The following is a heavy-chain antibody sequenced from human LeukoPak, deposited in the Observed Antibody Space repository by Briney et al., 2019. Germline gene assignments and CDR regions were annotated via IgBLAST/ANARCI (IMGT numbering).Heavy chain of an antibody. V-gene: IGHV1-69*04. CDR1: GYTFTSYY. D-gene: IGHD2-15*01. J-gene: IGHJ4*02. Sequence: SVKVSCKASGYTFTSYYMHWVRQAPGQGLEWMGRIIPILGIANYAQKFQGRVTITADKSTSTAYMELSSLRSEDTAVYYCARDIFDCSGGSCYHLLDYWGQGTLVTVSS. CDR2: IIPILGIA. CDR3: ARDIFDCSGGSCYHLLDY.